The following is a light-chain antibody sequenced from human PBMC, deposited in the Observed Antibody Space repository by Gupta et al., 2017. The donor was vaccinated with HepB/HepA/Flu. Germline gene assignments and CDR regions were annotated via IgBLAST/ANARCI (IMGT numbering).Light chain of an antibody. J-gene: IGLJ2*01. CDR2: DVS. Sequence: QSALTQPASVAGSPGQSITISCTGTGSDIGTNKSVSWYQQHPGKAPKLMIYDVSMRPAGVSNRFSGSKAGTTASLTISGLQAEDDADYYCASYTSSNTFVFGGGTKLTVL. CDR3: ASYTSSNTFV. CDR1: GSDIGTNKS. V-gene: IGLV2-14*01.